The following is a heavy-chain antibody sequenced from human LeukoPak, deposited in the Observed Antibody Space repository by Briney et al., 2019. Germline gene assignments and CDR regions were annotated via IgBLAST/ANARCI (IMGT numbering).Heavy chain of an antibody. V-gene: IGHV3-23*01. Sequence: QSGGSLRLSCAASGFTFSYYAISWVRQAPGKGLEWVSAISGSGGSTYYADSVKGRFTISRDNSKNTLYLQMNSLRAEDTAAYYCAKDHTVSITYYFDYWGQGTLVTVSS. J-gene: IGHJ4*02. CDR2: ISGSGGST. CDR1: GFTFSYYA. D-gene: IGHD1-20*01. CDR3: AKDHTVSITYYFDY.